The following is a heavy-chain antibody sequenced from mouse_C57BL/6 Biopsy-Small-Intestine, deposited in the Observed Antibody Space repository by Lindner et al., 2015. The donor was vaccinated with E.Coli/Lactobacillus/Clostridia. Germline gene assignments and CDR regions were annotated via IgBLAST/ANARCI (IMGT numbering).Heavy chain of an antibody. CDR2: INPYNGGT. CDR3: ARVYYEGFAY. CDR1: GYSFTDYN. Sequence: VQLQESGPELVKPGASVKISCKASGYSFTDYNMNWVKQSNGKSLEWIGVINPYNGGTTYNQKFKGKATLTVDKSSSTAYMELSSLTSEDTAIYYCARVYYEGFAYWGQGTLVTVSA. J-gene: IGHJ3*01. D-gene: IGHD2-4*01. V-gene: IGHV1-18*01.